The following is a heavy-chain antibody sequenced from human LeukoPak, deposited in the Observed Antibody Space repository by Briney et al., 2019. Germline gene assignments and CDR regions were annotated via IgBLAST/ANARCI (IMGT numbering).Heavy chain of an antibody. CDR3: AKSPKTGFLFDY. V-gene: IGHV3-66*01. D-gene: IGHD1-1*01. CDR1: GFTVSSNY. Sequence: TGGSLRLSCAASGFTVSSNYMSWVRQAPGKGLEWASVIYGGVNTVYADSVQGRFTISRDNSKNTLYLQMSSLRAEDTAVYYCAKSPKTGFLFDYWGKGTLVTVSS. CDR2: IYGGVNT. J-gene: IGHJ4*02.